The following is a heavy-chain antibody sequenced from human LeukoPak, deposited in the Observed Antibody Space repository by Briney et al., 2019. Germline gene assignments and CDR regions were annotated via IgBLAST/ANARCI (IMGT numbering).Heavy chain of an antibody. CDR1: GGSVSSPSHH. J-gene: IGHJ4*02. CDR3: ARLGIGVVPSAMLGDYYFDY. Sequence: PSETLSLTCIVSGGSVSSPSHHWGWIRQPPGKGLGWIGTIYFKGITYYNPSLKSRVTISVDTSKSQFSLKLTSVTAADTAVYYCARLGIGVVPSAMLGDYYFDYWGQGTLVTVSS. CDR2: IYFKGIT. D-gene: IGHD2-2*01. V-gene: IGHV4-39*07.